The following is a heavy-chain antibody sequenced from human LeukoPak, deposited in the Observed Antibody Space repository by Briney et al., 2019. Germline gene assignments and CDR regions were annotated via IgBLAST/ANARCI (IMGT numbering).Heavy chain of an antibody. Sequence: ASVKVSCKASGGTFSSYAISWVRQAPGQGLEWMGWISAYNGNTNYAQKLQGRVTMTTDTSTSTAYMELRSLRSDDTAVYYCANYDSSGYNDYWGQGTLVTVSS. CDR1: GGTFSSYA. J-gene: IGHJ4*02. CDR2: ISAYNGNT. D-gene: IGHD3-22*01. CDR3: ANYDSSGYNDY. V-gene: IGHV1-18*01.